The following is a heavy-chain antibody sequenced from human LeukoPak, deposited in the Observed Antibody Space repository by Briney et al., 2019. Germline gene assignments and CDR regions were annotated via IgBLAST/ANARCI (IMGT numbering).Heavy chain of an antibody. V-gene: IGHV3-20*04. CDR1: GVSIADHG. CDR2: INWDGEAT. CDR3: ARDLSSTWYSLAY. J-gene: IGHJ4*02. Sequence: RGSLRLSCAAPGVSIADHGMSWVRQVPGKGLEWVSGINWDGEATAYADSVKGRFTISRDNAKKSLYLEMNSLRDEDTALYYCARDLSSTWYSLAYWGQGTLVTVSS. D-gene: IGHD6-13*01.